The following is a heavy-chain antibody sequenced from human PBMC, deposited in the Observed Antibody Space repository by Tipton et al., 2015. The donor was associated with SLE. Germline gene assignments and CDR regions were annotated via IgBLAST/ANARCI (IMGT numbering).Heavy chain of an antibody. J-gene: IGHJ4*02. D-gene: IGHD3-10*02. Sequence: SLRLSCSTSGFTFSSFAMNWVRQAPGRGLEWVSSISSRGDYVHYADSVKGRFTISRDNAENSVFLHMNSLRAEDTAVYYCARDPDVSYFYHWGQGTLVTVSS. CDR3: ARDPDVSYFYH. V-gene: IGHV3-21*01. CDR2: ISSRGDYV. CDR1: GFTFSSFA.